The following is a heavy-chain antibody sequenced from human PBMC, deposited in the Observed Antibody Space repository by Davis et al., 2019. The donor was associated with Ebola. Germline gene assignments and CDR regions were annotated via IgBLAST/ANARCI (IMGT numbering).Heavy chain of an antibody. Sequence: GESLKISCAASGFTFSSYWMSWVRQAPGKGLEWVANIKQDGSEKYYVDSVKGRFTISRDNAKNSLYLQMNSLRAEDTAVYYCARIWLYAFDIWGQGTMVTVSS. J-gene: IGHJ3*02. CDR3: ARIWLYAFDI. D-gene: IGHD5-18*01. V-gene: IGHV3-7*01. CDR2: IKQDGSEK. CDR1: GFTFSSYW.